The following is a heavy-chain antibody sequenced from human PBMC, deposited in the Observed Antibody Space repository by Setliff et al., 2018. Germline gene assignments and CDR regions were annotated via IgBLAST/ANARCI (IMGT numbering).Heavy chain of an antibody. CDR1: GAAISTYY. CDR2: VSYGGST. D-gene: IGHD3-22*01. J-gene: IGHJ6*03. V-gene: IGHV4-59*08. Sequence: SETLSLTCAVSGAAISTYYWSWLRQPPGKGLEWIGYVSYGGSTKYNPSLESRDTISLDAPKNQFSLKLTSVTAADTAVYYCARTGTTYYYSCMDVWGKGTTVTVSS. CDR3: ARTGTTYYYSCMDV.